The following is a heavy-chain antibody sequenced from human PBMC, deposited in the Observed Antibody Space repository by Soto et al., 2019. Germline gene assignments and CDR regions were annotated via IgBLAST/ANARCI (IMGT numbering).Heavy chain of an antibody. Sequence: SQTLPLTCAISGDSVSSNSAAWNWIRQSPSRGLEWLGRTYYRSKWYNDYAVSVKSRITINPDTSKNQFSLQLNSVTPEDTAVYYCAREVTMVRGVITAFDYWGQGTLVTVSS. CDR1: GDSVSSNSAA. D-gene: IGHD3-10*01. V-gene: IGHV6-1*01. CDR2: TYYRSKWYN. CDR3: AREVTMVRGVITAFDY. J-gene: IGHJ4*02.